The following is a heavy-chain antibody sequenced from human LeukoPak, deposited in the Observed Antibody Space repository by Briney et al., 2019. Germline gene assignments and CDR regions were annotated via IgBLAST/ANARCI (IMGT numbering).Heavy chain of an antibody. J-gene: IGHJ4*02. Sequence: GGSLQISCKGSGCGFTSYWIGWVRQMPGKGLEWMGIIYPGDCDTRYSPAFQGQVTISADKSISTAYLQWSSLKASDTAMYYCARLSGSYPTGYFDYWGQGTLVTVSS. V-gene: IGHV5-51*01. CDR3: ARLSGSYPTGYFDY. CDR2: IYPGDCDT. D-gene: IGHD1-26*01. CDR1: GCGFTSYW.